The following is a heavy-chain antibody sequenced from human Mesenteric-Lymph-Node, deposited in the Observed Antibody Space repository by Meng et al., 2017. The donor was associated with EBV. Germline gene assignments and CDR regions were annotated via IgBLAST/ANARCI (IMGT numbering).Heavy chain of an antibody. CDR3: ARVSEISGTWLDC. J-gene: IGHJ1*01. Sequence: VQLKESGPGLVKPSGTLSLTCAVSGGSISGNNWWSWIRQPPGKGLEWIGEVFHIGSTNYNPSLKNRVTISLDKSKNQFSLKLTSVTAADTAVYFCARVSEISGTWLDCWGQGTLVTVSS. CDR1: GGSISGNNW. CDR2: VFHIGST. V-gene: IGHV4-4*02. D-gene: IGHD1-7*01.